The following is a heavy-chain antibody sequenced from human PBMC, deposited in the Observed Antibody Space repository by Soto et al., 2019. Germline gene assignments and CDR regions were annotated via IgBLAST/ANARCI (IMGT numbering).Heavy chain of an antibody. D-gene: IGHD2-21*01. V-gene: IGHV3-7*01. CDR1: GFTFSSYW. CDR2: IKQDGSEK. Sequence: EVQLVESGGGLVQPGGSLRLSCAASGFTFSSYWMSWVRQAPGKGLEWVANIKQDGSEKYYVDSVKGRFTISRDNAKNSLYLQMNRLRAEDTAVYYCAREVIGNGAPFDYWGQGTLVTVSS. CDR3: AREVIGNGAPFDY. J-gene: IGHJ4*02.